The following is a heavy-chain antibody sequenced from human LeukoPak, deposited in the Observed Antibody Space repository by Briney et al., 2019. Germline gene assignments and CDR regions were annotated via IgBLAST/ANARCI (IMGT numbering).Heavy chain of an antibody. Sequence: SETLSLTCAVYGGSFSGYYWSWIRQPPGKGLEWIGEINHSGSTNYNPSLKSRVTISVDTSKNQFSLKLSSVTAADTAVYYCGESSGYYALDYRGQGTLVTVSS. CDR2: INHSGST. CDR1: GGSFSGYY. J-gene: IGHJ4*02. CDR3: GESSGYYALDY. D-gene: IGHD3-22*01. V-gene: IGHV4-34*01.